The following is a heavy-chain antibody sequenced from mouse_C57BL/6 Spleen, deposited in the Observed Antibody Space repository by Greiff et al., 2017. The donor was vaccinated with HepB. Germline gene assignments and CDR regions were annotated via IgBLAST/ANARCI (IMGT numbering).Heavy chain of an antibody. CDR2: IRSKSSNYAT. D-gene: IGHD1-1*01. J-gene: IGHJ1*03. Sequence: EVQLQESGGGLVQPKGSLKLSCAASGFTFNTYAMHWVRQAPGKGLEWVARIRSKSSNYATYYADSVKDRFTISRDDSQSMLYLQMNHLKTEDTAMYYGVRSYYYGTPWYFDVWGTGTTVTVSS. CDR1: GFTFNTYA. CDR3: VRSYYYGTPWYFDV. V-gene: IGHV10-3*01.